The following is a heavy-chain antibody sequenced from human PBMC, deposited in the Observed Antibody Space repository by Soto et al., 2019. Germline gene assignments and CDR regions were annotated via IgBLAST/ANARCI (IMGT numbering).Heavy chain of an antibody. CDR3: VGHAQWIVRAY. CDR2: IIYSGDI. CDR1: GASISSYNY. Sequence: QLQLQLSGPGLVKPSETLSLTCNVSGASISSYNYWGWFRQPPGKGLEWLGSIIYSGDIMYNPSLQSRPTLFVDTSKNQFSLKLSSVTAADTAVYYCVGHAQWIVRAYWGQGSLVTVSS. D-gene: IGHD3-22*01. J-gene: IGHJ4*02. V-gene: IGHV4-39*01.